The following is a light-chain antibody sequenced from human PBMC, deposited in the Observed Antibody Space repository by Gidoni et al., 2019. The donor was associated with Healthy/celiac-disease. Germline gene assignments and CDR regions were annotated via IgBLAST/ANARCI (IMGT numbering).Light chain of an antibody. V-gene: IGLV2-14*01. CDR3: SSDTSSSDVV. CDR2: EVR. Sequence: QSALTQPASVSGSPGQSITISCTGTSSDVGGYNYVSWYQQHPGKAPKLMIYEVRNRPSGVSNRFSGSKSGNTASLTISGLQAEDEADYYCSSDTSSSDVVFGGGTKLTVL. CDR1: SSDVGGYNY. J-gene: IGLJ2*01.